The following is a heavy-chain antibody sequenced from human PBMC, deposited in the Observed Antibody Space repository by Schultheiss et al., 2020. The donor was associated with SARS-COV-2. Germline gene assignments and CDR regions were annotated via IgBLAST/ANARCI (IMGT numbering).Heavy chain of an antibody. CDR1: GGTFSSYA. Sequence: SVKVSCKASGGTFSSYAISWVRQAPGQGLEWMGGIIPIFGTANYAQKFQGRVTITADESTSTAYMELSSLRSEDTAVYYCVKDTVTNYYYYYGMDVWGQGTTVTVSS. V-gene: IGHV1-69*13. J-gene: IGHJ6*02. CDR2: IIPIFGTA. D-gene: IGHD1-1*01. CDR3: VKDTVTNYYYYYGMDV.